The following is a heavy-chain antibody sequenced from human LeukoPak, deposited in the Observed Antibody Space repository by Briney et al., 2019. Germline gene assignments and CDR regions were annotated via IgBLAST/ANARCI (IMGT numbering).Heavy chain of an antibody. CDR2: ISAYNGNT. CDR3: ARVGSIVGATGHFDY. Sequence: ASVKVSCKASGYTFTSYGISWVRQAPGQGLEWMGWISAYNGNTNYAQKLQGRVTMTTDTSTSTAYMELRSLRSDDTAVYYCARVGSIVGATGHFDYWGQGTLVTVSS. CDR1: GYTFTSYG. D-gene: IGHD1-26*01. J-gene: IGHJ4*02. V-gene: IGHV1-18*01.